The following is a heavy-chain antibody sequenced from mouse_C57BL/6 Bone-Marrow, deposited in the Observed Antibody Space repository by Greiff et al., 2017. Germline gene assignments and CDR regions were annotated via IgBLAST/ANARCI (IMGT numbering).Heavy chain of an antibody. V-gene: IGHV2-2*01. J-gene: IGHJ4*01. CDR3: AILLYYYAMDY. CDR2: IWSGGST. CDR1: GFSLTSYG. Sequence: VKLMESGPGLVQPSQSLSITCTVSGFSLTSYGVHWVRQSPGKGLEWLGVIWSGGSTDYNAAFISRLSISKYNSKSQVFFKMNSLQADDTAIYYCAILLYYYAMDYWGQGTSVTVSS.